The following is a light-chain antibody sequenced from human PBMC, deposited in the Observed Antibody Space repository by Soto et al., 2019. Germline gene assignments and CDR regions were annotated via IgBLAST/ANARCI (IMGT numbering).Light chain of an antibody. V-gene: IGKV1-33*01. Sequence: DLQMTQSPSSLSASVGDRVTITCQASHDINKYLNWYQQKPGKAPKLLIYDASNLETGVPSRFSGSGSGTYFSITISSLHPEDSATYYCQQYYNLPYTFGQGTKLEI. CDR3: QQYYNLPYT. CDR1: HDINKY. CDR2: DAS. J-gene: IGKJ2*01.